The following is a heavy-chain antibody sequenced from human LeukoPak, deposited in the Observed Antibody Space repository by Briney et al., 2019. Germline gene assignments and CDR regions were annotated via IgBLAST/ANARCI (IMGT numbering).Heavy chain of an antibody. CDR3: ARGLLVGVNHHWYFDL. Sequence: GGSLRLSCVGSGFPFSRHWMHWVRQAPGKGLVWVSRVYDDGSRPAYADSVKGRFTIPRDDAKTSLYLQMNSLRAEDTALYYCARGLLVGVNHHWYFDLWGRGTLVTVSS. CDR1: GFPFSRHW. D-gene: IGHD1-26*01. J-gene: IGHJ2*01. V-gene: IGHV3-74*03. CDR2: VYDDGSRP.